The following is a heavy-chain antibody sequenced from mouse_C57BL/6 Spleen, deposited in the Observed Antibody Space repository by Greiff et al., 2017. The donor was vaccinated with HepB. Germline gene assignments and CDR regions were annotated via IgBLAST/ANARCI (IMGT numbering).Heavy chain of an antibody. CDR1: GYAFSSYW. CDR3: ARMDLDYAMDY. Sequence: VKLMESGAELVKPGASVKISCKASGYAFSSYWMNWVKQRPGKGLEWIGQIYPGDGDTNYNGKFKGKATLTADKSSSTAYMQLSSLTSEDSAVYFCARMDLDYAMDYWGQGTSVTVSS. J-gene: IGHJ4*01. V-gene: IGHV1-80*01. CDR2: IYPGDGDT.